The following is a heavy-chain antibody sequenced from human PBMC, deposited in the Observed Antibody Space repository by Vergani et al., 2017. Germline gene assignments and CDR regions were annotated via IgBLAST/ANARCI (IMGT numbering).Heavy chain of an antibody. CDR3: AKDLTGYSSSWYTGEDDAFDI. Sequence: EVQLLESGGGLVQPGGSLRLSCAASGFTFSSYAMSWVRQAPGKGLEWVSAISGSGGSTYYADSVKGRFTISRDNSKNTLYLQMNSLRAEDTAVYYCAKDLTGYSSSWYTGEDDAFDIWGQGTMVTVSS. V-gene: IGHV3-23*01. CDR2: ISGSGGST. J-gene: IGHJ3*02. D-gene: IGHD6-13*01. CDR1: GFTFSSYA.